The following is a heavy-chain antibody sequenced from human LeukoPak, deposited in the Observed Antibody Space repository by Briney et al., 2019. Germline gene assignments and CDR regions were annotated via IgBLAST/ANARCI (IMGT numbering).Heavy chain of an antibody. V-gene: IGHV5-51*01. CDR1: GYTFSNYW. D-gene: IGHD3/OR15-3a*01. CDR2: IYPGDSDT. CDR3: ARSTGGTGSVDY. Sequence: GESLKISCKVSGYTFSNYWIGWVRQMPGKGLEWMGIIYPGDSDTRYSPSFQGQVTVSADKSISTAYLQWSSLKASDSAMYYCARSTGGTGSVDYWGQGTLVTVSS. J-gene: IGHJ4*02.